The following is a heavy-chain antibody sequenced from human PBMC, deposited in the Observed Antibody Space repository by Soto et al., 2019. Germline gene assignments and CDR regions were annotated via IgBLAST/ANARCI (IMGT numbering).Heavy chain of an antibody. Sequence: PSYTLSLTCAVSGGSISSRNWGSWVRQPPGKGLEWIGEIYHSGSTNYNPSLKSRVTISVDKSKNQFSLKLSSVTAADTAVYYCARTPMVRKSDHDAFDIWGQGTMVTV. CDR3: ARTPMVRKSDHDAFDI. CDR1: GGSISSRNW. CDR2: IYHSGST. V-gene: IGHV4-4*02. D-gene: IGHD3-10*01. J-gene: IGHJ3*02.